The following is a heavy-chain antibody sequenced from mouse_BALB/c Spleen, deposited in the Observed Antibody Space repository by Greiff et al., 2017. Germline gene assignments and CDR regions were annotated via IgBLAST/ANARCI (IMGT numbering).Heavy chain of an antibody. J-gene: IGHJ2*01. CDR3: TRSYYGSSPFDY. CDR2: INPSNGGT. Sequence: VQLKESGAELVKPGASVKLSCKASGYTFTSYYMYWVKQRPGQGLEWIGEINPSNGGTNFNEKFKSKATLTVDKSSSTAYMQLSSLTSEDSAVYYCTRSYYGSSPFDYWGQGTTLTVSS. D-gene: IGHD1-1*01. V-gene: IGHV1S81*02. CDR1: GYTFTSYY.